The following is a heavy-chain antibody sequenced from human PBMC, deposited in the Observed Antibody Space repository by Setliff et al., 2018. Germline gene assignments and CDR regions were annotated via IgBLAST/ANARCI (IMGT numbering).Heavy chain of an antibody. D-gene: IGHD1-26*01. V-gene: IGHV1-69*13. CDR2: IIPVFGKP. CDR1: GDTFSRYA. Sequence: SVKVSCKASGDTFSRYAFNWVRQAPGQGLEWMGAIIPVFGKPYYAQTMQGRLTITADESSRTTSMELRSLISEDTAIYFCSRGRSGLLVGASSPFDQWGQGTLVTSPQ. J-gene: IGHJ4*02. CDR3: SRGRSGLLVGASSPFDQ.